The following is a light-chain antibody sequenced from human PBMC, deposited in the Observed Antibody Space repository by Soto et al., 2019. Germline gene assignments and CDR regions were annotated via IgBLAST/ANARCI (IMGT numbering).Light chain of an antibody. Sequence: EIVMTQSPATLSESPGERATLSCRASQSVRGNLAWYQQKPGQSPRLLIYGASSRATGIPVRFSGSGSGTEFTLTISSLQSEDFAVYYCQQYNNWPFITFGQGTRLEIK. CDR3: QQYNNWPFIT. CDR1: QSVRGN. J-gene: IGKJ5*01. CDR2: GAS. V-gene: IGKV3-15*01.